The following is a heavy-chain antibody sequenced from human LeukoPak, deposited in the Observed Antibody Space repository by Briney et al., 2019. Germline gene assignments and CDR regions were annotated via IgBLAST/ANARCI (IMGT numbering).Heavy chain of an antibody. CDR3: ETRDTVIIPWYFDL. CDR2: ISGSGGST. D-gene: IGHD4-17*01. CDR1: GFTFSSYA. V-gene: IGHV3-23*01. J-gene: IGHJ2*01. Sequence: GGSLRLSCAASGFTFSSYAMSWVRQAPGKGLEWVSAISGSGGSTYYADSVKGRFTISRDNSKNTLYLQMNSLTVGDTANCARETRDTVIIPWYFDLWGRGTLVTVSS.